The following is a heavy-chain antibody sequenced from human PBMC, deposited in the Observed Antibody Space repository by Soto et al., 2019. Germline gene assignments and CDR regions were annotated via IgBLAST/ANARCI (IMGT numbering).Heavy chain of an antibody. D-gene: IGHD1-7*01. Sequence: ASVKVSCKASGGTFSSYAISWVRQAPGQGLEWMGGIIPIFGTANYAQKFQGRVMITADESTSTAYMELSSLRSEDTAVYYCAREMYNWNYGRGYYYYYGMDVWGQGTTVTVSS. CDR1: GGTFSSYA. V-gene: IGHV1-69*13. J-gene: IGHJ6*02. CDR3: AREMYNWNYGRGYYYYYGMDV. CDR2: IIPIFGTA.